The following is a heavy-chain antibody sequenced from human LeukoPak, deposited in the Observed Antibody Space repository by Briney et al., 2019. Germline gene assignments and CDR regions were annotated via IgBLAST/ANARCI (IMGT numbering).Heavy chain of an antibody. V-gene: IGHV3-72*01. J-gene: IGHJ1*01. CDR3: AKHIYGVVSIQQ. Sequence: PGGSLRLSCAASGFTFSDHYMDWVRQAPGKGLEWVGRSRNKANSHTTEYAASVKGRFTISRDDSKNSLYLQMNSLKTEDTAVYYCAKHIYGVVSIQQWGQGTLVTVSS. D-gene: IGHD3-3*01. CDR1: GFTFSDHY. CDR2: SRNKANSHTT.